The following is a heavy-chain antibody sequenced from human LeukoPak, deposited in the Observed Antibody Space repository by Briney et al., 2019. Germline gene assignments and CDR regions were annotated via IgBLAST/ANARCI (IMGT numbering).Heavy chain of an antibody. V-gene: IGHV4-61*02. J-gene: IGHJ1*01. CDR2: IYTSGST. CDR3: ARAVWELPSPGAEYFQH. CDR1: VGSISSVSYY. D-gene: IGHD1-26*01. Sequence: PSETLSLTCTVSVGSISSVSYYWSWIRQPPGKDLEWFGRIYTSGSTNYNPSLKSRVTISVDTSKNQFSLKLSSVTAADTAVYYCARAVWELPSPGAEYFQHWGQGTLVTVSS.